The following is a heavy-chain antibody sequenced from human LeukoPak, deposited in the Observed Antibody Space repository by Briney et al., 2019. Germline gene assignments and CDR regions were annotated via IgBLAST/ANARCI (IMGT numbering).Heavy chain of an antibody. D-gene: IGHD3-16*01. CDR1: GGSISSYY. CDR2: IYHSGST. V-gene: IGHV4-59*12. CDR3: ARGGLGTFKYFQH. Sequence: SETLSLTCTVSGGSISSYYWSWIRQPPGKGLEWIGSIYHSGSTYYNPSLKSRVTISVDRSKNQFSLKLSSVTAADTAVYYCARGGLGTFKYFQHWGQGTLVTVSS. J-gene: IGHJ1*01.